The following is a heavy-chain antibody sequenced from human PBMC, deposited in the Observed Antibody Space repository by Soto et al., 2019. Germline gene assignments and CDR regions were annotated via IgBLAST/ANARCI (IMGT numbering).Heavy chain of an antibody. V-gene: IGHV4-34*01. D-gene: IGHD6-6*01. CDR1: SGSFSGYY. CDR3: ARAPKVSGSSQTRPDF. Sequence: PSETLSLTCSIYSGSFSGYYWSWIRQPPGKGLGWIGEISQSGNTNYSPSLKSRVSISIDTSMKQFSLNLASVSAADTAVYYCARAPKVSGSSQTRPDFWGQGTMGIVSA. CDR2: ISQSGNT. J-gene: IGHJ4*02.